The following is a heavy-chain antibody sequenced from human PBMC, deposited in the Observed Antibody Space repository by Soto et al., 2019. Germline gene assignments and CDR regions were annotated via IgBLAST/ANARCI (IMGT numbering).Heavy chain of an antibody. CDR3: ASSTQFSAAAGPSGI. CDR2: IIPIFGTA. Sequence: QVQLVQSGAEVKKPGSSVKVSCKASGGTFSSYAISWVRQAPGQGREWMGGIIPIFGTANYAQKFQGRVTITADESTSKAYMELSSLRSEDTAVYYCASSTQFSAAAGPSGIWGQGTMVTVSS. D-gene: IGHD6-13*01. V-gene: IGHV1-69*01. CDR1: GGTFSSYA. J-gene: IGHJ3*02.